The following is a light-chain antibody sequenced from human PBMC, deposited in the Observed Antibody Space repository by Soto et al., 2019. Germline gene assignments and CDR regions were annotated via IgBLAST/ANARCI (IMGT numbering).Light chain of an antibody. CDR2: AAS. CDR1: QSISTY. Sequence: DIQMTQSPSSLSASVGDRVTITRRASQSISTYLNWYQQKPGKAPKLLIYAASTLHSGVPSRFSGSGSGTDFTLTISSLQPEDFATYYCQQSYSTPPITFGQGTRLEIK. CDR3: QQSYSTPPIT. V-gene: IGKV1-39*01. J-gene: IGKJ5*01.